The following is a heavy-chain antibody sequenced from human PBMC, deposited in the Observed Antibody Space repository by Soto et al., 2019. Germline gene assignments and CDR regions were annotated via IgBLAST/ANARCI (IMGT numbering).Heavy chain of an antibody. CDR3: ARDAPYCGGDCYDY. D-gene: IGHD2-21*02. CDR2: IYHSGST. V-gene: IGHV4-38-2*02. J-gene: IGHJ4*02. Sequence: SETLSLTCAVSGYSISSGYYWGWIRQPPGKGLEWIGSIYHSGSTYYNPSLKSRVTIPVDTSKNQFSLKLSSVTAADTAVYYCARDAPYCGGDCYDYWGQGTLVTVSS. CDR1: GYSISSGYY.